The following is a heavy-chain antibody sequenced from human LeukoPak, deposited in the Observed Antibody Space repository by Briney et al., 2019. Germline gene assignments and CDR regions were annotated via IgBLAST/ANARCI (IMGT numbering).Heavy chain of an antibody. V-gene: IGHV3-23*01. Sequence: GGSLRLSCEASGFTFSTFAMIWVRQPPGKGLEWVSSIFPSGGEIHYADSVRGRFTISRDNSKSTLSLQMNSLRAEDTAVYYCARERVEIAAGYFDYWGQGTLVTVSS. CDR3: ARERVEIAAGYFDY. D-gene: IGHD6-13*01. J-gene: IGHJ4*02. CDR1: GFTFSTFA. CDR2: IFPSGGEI.